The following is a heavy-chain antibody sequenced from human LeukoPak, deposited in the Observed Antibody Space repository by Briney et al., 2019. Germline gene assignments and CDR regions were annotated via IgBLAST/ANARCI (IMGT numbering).Heavy chain of an antibody. V-gene: IGHV3-21*01. D-gene: IGHD1-26*01. CDR2: ISSSSSYI. Sequence: GGSLRLSCAASGFTFSSYSMNWVRQAPGKGLEWVSSISSSSSYIYYADSVKGRFTISRDNAKNSLYLQMNSLRAEDTAVYYCARDPGGRVGANNWLDPWGQGTLVTVSS. CDR1: GFTFSSYS. J-gene: IGHJ5*02. CDR3: ARDPGGRVGANNWLDP.